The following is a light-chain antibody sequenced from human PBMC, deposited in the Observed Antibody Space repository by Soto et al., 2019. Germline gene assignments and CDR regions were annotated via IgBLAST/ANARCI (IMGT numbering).Light chain of an antibody. CDR3: QQCNTPFT. Sequence: DLQMTQSPSTLSASAGDRVSITCRASQNIGSRLAWYQQKPDEAPKLLIYDASSLESGVQLRFGGSGSGTELTLIIRSLQPDDFATYYCQQCNTPFTFGGGTKVDIK. CDR1: QNIGSR. CDR2: DAS. V-gene: IGKV1-5*01. J-gene: IGKJ4*01.